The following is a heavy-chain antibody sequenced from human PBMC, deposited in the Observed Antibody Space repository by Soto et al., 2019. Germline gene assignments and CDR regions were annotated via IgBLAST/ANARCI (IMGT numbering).Heavy chain of an antibody. CDR1: GGSISSYY. Sequence: SETLSLTCTVSGGSISSYYWSWIRQPTGKGLEWIGRIYTSGSTNYNPSLKSRVTMSVDTSKNQFSLKLSSVTAADTAVYYCARVSIAAAGTAPFDIWGQGTMVTVSS. CDR3: ARVSIAAAGTAPFDI. D-gene: IGHD6-13*01. V-gene: IGHV4-4*07. CDR2: IYTSGST. J-gene: IGHJ3*02.